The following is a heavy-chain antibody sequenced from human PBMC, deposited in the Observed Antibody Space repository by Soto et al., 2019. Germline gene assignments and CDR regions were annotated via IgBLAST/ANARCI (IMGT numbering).Heavy chain of an antibody. J-gene: IGHJ4*02. CDR1: GGSFSGYY. V-gene: IGHV4-34*01. D-gene: IGHD3-10*01. Sequence: SETLSLTCAVYGGSFSGYYWSWIRQPPGKGLEWIGEINHSGSTNYNPSLKSRVTISVDTSKNQFSLKLSSVTAADTAVYYCARGRSTNYYGSGNAYWGQGTLVTVSS. CDR3: ARGRSTNYYGSGNAY. CDR2: INHSGST.